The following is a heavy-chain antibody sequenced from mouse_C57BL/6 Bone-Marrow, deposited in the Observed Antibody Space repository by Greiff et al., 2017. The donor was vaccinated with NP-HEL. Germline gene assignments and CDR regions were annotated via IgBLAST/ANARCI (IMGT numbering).Heavy chain of an antibody. CDR2: ISNGGGST. CDR1: GFTFSDYY. CDR3: ARHVYGSSPHYYAMDY. V-gene: IGHV5-12*01. J-gene: IGHJ4*01. D-gene: IGHD1-1*01. Sequence: EVKLVESGGGLVQPGGSLKLSCAASGFTFSDYYMYWVRQTPEKRLEWVAYISNGGGSTYYPDTVKGRFTISRDNAKNTLYLQMSRLKSEDTAMYYCARHVYGSSPHYYAMDYWGQGTSVTVSS.